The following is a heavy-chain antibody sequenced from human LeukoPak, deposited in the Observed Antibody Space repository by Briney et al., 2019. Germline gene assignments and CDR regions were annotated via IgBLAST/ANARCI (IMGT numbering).Heavy chain of an antibody. Sequence: GASVKVSCKASGYTFTGYYMHWVRHASGQGLEWMGWINPDSGGTNYAQKFQGRVTMTRDTSISTAYMELSRLRSDDTAVYYCARDLRQMFDYFDYWGQGTLVTVSS. V-gene: IGHV1-2*02. D-gene: IGHD3-10*02. J-gene: IGHJ4*02. CDR3: ARDLRQMFDYFDY. CDR1: GYTFTGYY. CDR2: INPDSGGT.